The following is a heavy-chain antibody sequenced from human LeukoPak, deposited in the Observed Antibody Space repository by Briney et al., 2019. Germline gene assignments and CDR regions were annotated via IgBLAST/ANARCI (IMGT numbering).Heavy chain of an antibody. V-gene: IGHV3-23*01. CDR3: AKETAYQFDY. J-gene: IGHJ4*02. CDR1: GFTFSSYW. CDR2: IYGSGTT. Sequence: GGSLRLSCVASGFTFSSYWMNWVRQAPGKGLEWVSGIYGSGTTYYADSVKGRFTISRDNSKNTVDLQMNSLRAEDTAVYYCAKETAYQFDYWGQGTLVTVSS.